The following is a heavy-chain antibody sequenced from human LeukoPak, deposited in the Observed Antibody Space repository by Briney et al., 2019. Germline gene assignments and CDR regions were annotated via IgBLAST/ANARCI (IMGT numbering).Heavy chain of an antibody. D-gene: IGHD6-13*01. J-gene: IGHJ4*02. CDR2: IYTSGST. CDR3: ARDPFGYSSSR. V-gene: IGHV4-61*02. Sequence: SEILSLTCTVSGGSISSGSYYWSWIRQPAGKGLEWIGRIYTSGSTNYNPSLKSRVTISVDTSKNQFSLKLSSATAADTAVYYCARDPFGYSSSRWGQGTLVTVSS. CDR1: GGSISSGSYY.